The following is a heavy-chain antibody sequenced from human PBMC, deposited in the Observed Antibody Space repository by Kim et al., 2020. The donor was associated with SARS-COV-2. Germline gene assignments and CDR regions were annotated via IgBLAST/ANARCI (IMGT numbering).Heavy chain of an antibody. Sequence: GGSLRLSCAASGFTVSSNYMSWVRQAPGRGLEWVSIIYSGGSTYYTDSVKGRFTISRDNSKNTLYLQMNSLRAEDTAVYYCAREGGTPGSLVGATFPDYWGQGTLVTVSS. CDR3: AREGGTPGSLVGATFPDY. J-gene: IGHJ4*02. V-gene: IGHV3-66*01. CDR2: IYSGGST. CDR1: GFTVSSNY. D-gene: IGHD1-26*01.